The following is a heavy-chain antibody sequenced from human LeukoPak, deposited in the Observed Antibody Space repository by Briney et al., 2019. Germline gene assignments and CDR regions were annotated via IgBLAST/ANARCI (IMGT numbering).Heavy chain of an antibody. Sequence: SVKVSCKASGGTFSSYAISWVRQAPGQGLEWMGGIIPIFGTANYAQKFQGRVTITTDESTSTAYMELSSLRSEDTAVYYCAKDHGVLAVASLDYWGQGTLVTVSS. CDR3: AKDHGVLAVASLDY. CDR2: IIPIFGTA. V-gene: IGHV1-69*05. J-gene: IGHJ4*02. D-gene: IGHD6-19*01. CDR1: GGTFSSYA.